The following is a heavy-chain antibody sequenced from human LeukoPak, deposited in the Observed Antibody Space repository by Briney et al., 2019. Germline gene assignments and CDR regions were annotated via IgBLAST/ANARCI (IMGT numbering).Heavy chain of an antibody. J-gene: IGHJ4*02. CDR3: ARGRGSWYGVYFDY. CDR2: IKRDGSEK. Sequence: GGSLRLSCAASGFTFTDYWVSWVRQAPGKGLEWVANIKRDGSEKYYVDSVKGRFTISRDNAKNSLYLQMYSLRTEDTAVYYCARGRGSWYGVYFDYWGQGTLVTVSS. D-gene: IGHD6-13*01. V-gene: IGHV3-7*01. CDR1: GFTFTDYW.